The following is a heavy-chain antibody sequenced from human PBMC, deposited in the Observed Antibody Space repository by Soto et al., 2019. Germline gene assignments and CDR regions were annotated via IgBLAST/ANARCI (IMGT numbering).Heavy chain of an antibody. D-gene: IGHD2-15*01. CDR3: ARHKSGSDWLDP. CDR2: MFYSGAT. V-gene: IGHV4-39*01. CDR1: VGSISDISYC. J-gene: IGHJ5*02. Sequence: SETLSLTCTVSVGSISDISYCWGWIRQPPGKGLQWIGCMFYSGATYYNPSLKNRVTLSVDTSNNEFSLKLVSVTAPDTAVYYCARHKSGSDWLDPWGQATLVTVSS.